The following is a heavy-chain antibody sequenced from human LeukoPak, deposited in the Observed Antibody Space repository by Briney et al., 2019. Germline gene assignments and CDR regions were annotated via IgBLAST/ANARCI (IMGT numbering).Heavy chain of an antibody. CDR1: GYRFMSYG. J-gene: IGHJ5*02. Sequence: ASVKVSCKASGYRFMSYGISWVRQAPGQGLELMGWISANDGSTNYTQKFQGRVTMTTDTSTSTAYMEIRNLRSDDTAVYYCARGVVVHYTWFDPWGQGTLVTVSS. CDR2: ISANDGST. CDR3: ARGVVVHYTWFDP. V-gene: IGHV1-18*01. D-gene: IGHD2-2*01.